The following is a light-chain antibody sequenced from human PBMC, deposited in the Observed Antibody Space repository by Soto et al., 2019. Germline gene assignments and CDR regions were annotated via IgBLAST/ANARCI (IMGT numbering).Light chain of an antibody. CDR1: QSVSRN. CDR3: QQYNNWPPYT. J-gene: IGKJ2*01. V-gene: IGKV3-15*01. CDR2: GAS. Sequence: EIVMTQSPATLSVSPGERATLSCRASQSVSRNLAWYQQKPGQAPRLHIYGASTRATGIPARFSGSGSGTEFTLTISSLQSEDFAVYYCQQYNNWPPYTFGQGTKVEIK.